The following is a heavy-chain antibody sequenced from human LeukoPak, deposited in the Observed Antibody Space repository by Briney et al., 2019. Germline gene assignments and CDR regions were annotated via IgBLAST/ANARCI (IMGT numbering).Heavy chain of an antibody. D-gene: IGHD6-19*01. V-gene: IGHV3-30*18. CDR3: AKDGAAVAGCFDY. Sequence: GGSLRLSCAASGFTFSSYGMHWVRQAPGKGLEWVAVISYDGSNKYYADSVKGRFTISRDNSKNTLYLQMNSLRAEDTAVYYCAKDGAAVAGCFDYWGQGTLVTVSS. CDR2: ISYDGSNK. CDR1: GFTFSSYG. J-gene: IGHJ4*02.